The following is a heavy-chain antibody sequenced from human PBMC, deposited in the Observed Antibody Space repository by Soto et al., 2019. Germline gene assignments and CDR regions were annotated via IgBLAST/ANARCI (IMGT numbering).Heavy chain of an antibody. CDR3: ARGYTGYFSGGTCYWFDP. V-gene: IGHV3-21*01. CDR1: GFSFSSYS. CDR2: ISSSASHI. J-gene: IGHJ5*02. D-gene: IGHD2-15*01. Sequence: EVQLVESGGGLVKPGGSLRLSCAASGFSFSSYSMNWVRQAPGKGLEWVSSISSSASHINYADSVKGRFTISRDKAKKSLYLQMNSLRAEDTAVYYCARGYTGYFSGGTCYWFDPWGQGTLVTVSS.